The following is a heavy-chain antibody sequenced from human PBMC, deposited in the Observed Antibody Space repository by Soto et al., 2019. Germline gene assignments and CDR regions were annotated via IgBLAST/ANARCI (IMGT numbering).Heavy chain of an antibody. CDR1: GGSFSGYY. J-gene: IGHJ6*02. D-gene: IGHD6-13*01. CDR2: INHSGST. CDR3: ARGGQGSSWYGRGYGMDV. V-gene: IGHV4-34*01. Sequence: LDTLSLTCAVYGGSFSGYYWSWIRQPPGKGLEWIGEINHSGSTNYNPSLKSRVTISVDTSKNQFSLKLSSVTAADTAVYYCARGGQGSSWYGRGYGMDVWGQGTTVTVSS.